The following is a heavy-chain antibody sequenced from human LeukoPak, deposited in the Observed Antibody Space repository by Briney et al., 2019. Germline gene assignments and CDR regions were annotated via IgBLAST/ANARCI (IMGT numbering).Heavy chain of an antibody. CDR1: GYTFTGYY. D-gene: IGHD4-23*01. CDR3: ARVDGDYDGNYYYYCGMDV. CDR2: INPNSGGT. J-gene: IGHJ6*02. V-gene: IGHV1-2*02. Sequence: ASVKVSCKASGYTFTGYYMHWVRQAPGQGLEWMGWINPNSGGTNYAQKFQGRVTMTRDTSISTAYMGLSRLRSDDTAVYYCARVDGDYDGNYYYYCGMDVWGQGTTVTVSS.